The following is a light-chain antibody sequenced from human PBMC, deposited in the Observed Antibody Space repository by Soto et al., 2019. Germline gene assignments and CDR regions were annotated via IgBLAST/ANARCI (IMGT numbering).Light chain of an antibody. CDR1: SSDVGAYNF. V-gene: IGLV2-14*01. Sequence: QSAVTQPASVSGSPGQSITISCTGTSSDVGAYNFVSWYQQHPGKAPKLMIYDVSDRPSGVSNRFSGSKSGNTASLTISGLQAEDEAGYYCSSYTTSSSYFFGTGTKVTVL. CDR3: SSYTTSSSYF. CDR2: DVS. J-gene: IGLJ1*01.